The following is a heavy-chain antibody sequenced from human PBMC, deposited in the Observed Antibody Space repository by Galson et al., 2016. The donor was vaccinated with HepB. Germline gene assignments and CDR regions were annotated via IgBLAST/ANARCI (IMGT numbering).Heavy chain of an antibody. CDR3: ARVSLVTANIWTWSAVEY. CDR1: GDSVSSNSAA. J-gene: IGHJ4*02. CDR2: TYYRSDWHY. V-gene: IGHV6-1*01. Sequence: CAISGDSVSSNSAAWNWIRQSPSRGLEWLGRTYYRSDWHYDYAVSVTGRITINPDTSKNQFSLQLNSMTPEDTAAYYCARVSLVTANIWTWSAVEYWGQGALVTVSS. D-gene: IGHD1-20*01.